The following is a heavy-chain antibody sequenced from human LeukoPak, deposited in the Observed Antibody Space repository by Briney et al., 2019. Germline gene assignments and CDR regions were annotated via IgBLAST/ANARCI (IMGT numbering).Heavy chain of an antibody. D-gene: IGHD2-2*01. J-gene: IGHJ4*02. V-gene: IGHV1-24*01. CDR1: GYTLTELF. CDR3: ASRYCSSTSCPFDY. Sequence: ASVKVSCKVSGYTLTELFMHWVRQAPGKGLEWMGGFDPKDGDTIYAQKFQGRVTMTEDTSTDTAYMELSSLRSEDTAVYYCASRYCSSTSCPFDYWGQGTLATVSS. CDR2: FDPKDGDT.